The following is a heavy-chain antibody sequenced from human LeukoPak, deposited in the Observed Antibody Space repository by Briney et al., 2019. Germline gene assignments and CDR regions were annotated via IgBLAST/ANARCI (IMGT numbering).Heavy chain of an antibody. CDR1: GGSFSGYY. Sequence: SETLSLTCAVYGGSFSGYYWSWIRQPPVKGLEWIGEINHSGSTNYNPSLKSRVTISVDTSKNQFSLKLSSVTAADTAVYYCARGRGSSGIRADNWFDPWGQGTLVTVSS. D-gene: IGHD3-22*01. CDR3: ARGRGSSGIRADNWFDP. J-gene: IGHJ5*02. V-gene: IGHV4-34*01. CDR2: INHSGST.